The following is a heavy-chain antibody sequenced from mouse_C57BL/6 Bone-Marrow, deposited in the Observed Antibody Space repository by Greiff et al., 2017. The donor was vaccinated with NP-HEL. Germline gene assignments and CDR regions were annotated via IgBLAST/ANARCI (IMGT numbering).Heavy chain of an antibody. Sequence: QVQLQQPGAELVKPGASVKMSCKASGYTFTSYWITWVKQRPGQGLEWIGDIYPGSGSTNYNEKFKSKATLTVDTSSSTAYMQRSSLTSEDSAVYYCARFHPSYYYGSSYDYWGQGTTLTVSS. CDR2: IYPGSGST. CDR3: ARFHPSYYYGSSYDY. J-gene: IGHJ2*01. D-gene: IGHD1-1*01. CDR1: GYTFTSYW. V-gene: IGHV1-55*01.